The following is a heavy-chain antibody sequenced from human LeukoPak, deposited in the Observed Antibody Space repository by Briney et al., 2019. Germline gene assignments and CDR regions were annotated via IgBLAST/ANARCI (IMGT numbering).Heavy chain of an antibody. CDR1: GFTFSSYV. V-gene: IGHV3-23*01. CDR3: AKYVSGYAYRGLGY. CDR2: ISGSGGST. Sequence: GGSLRLSCAASGFTFSSYVMSWVRQAPGKGLEWVSTISGSGGSTYYADSVKGRFTISRDNSKNTLYLQMNSLRAEDTAVYYCAKYVSGYAYRGLGYWGQGTLVTVSS. J-gene: IGHJ4*02. D-gene: IGHD5-12*01.